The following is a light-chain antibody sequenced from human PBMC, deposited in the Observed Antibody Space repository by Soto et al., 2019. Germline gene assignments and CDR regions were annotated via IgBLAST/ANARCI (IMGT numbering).Light chain of an antibody. CDR2: GVS. J-gene: IGLJ1*01. CDR1: SSDVGGYNY. Sequence: QSALTQPPSASGSPGQSVTISCTGTSSDVGGYNYVSWYQQHPGKAPKLMIYGVSKRPSGVPDRFSGSKSGNTASLTVSGLQAEDEADYYCSSYVGTNSYVFGTGTKVTVL. CDR3: SSYVGTNSYV. V-gene: IGLV2-8*01.